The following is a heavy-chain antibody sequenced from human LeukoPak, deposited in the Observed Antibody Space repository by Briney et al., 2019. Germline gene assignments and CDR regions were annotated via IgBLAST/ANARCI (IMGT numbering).Heavy chain of an antibody. Sequence: SETLSLTCAVYGGSFSGYYWSWIRQPPGKGLEWIGEINHSGSTNYNPSLKSRVTISVDTSKNQFSLKLSSVTAADTAVYYCARGHTNIAAAGYNRFDPWGQGTLVTVSS. CDR2: INHSGST. D-gene: IGHD6-13*01. J-gene: IGHJ5*02. CDR3: ARGHTNIAAAGYNRFDP. V-gene: IGHV4-34*01. CDR1: GGSFSGYY.